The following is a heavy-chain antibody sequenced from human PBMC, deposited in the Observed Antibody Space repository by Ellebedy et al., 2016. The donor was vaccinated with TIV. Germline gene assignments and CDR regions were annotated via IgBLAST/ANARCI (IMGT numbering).Heavy chain of an antibody. CDR3: ARDVAPVGQVTFDC. CDR1: GFIFSGSW. CDR2: INQDGSDE. D-gene: IGHD2-21*02. J-gene: IGHJ4*02. Sequence: PGGSLRLSCAASGFIFSGSWMTWVRQAPGKGLEWVANINQDGSDEYYVDSVEGRFTISRDNAKNSLYLQMNSLRAEDTAMYYCARDVAPVGQVTFDCWGQGTLVTVSS. V-gene: IGHV3-7*03.